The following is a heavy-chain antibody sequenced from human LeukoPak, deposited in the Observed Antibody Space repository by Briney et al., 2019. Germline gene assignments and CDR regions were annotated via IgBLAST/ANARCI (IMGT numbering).Heavy chain of an antibody. CDR1: GFTFSSYN. CDR3: ARDPGQGDY. CDR2: ISGSTTYK. J-gene: IGHJ4*02. V-gene: IGHV3-21*01. Sequence: GGSLRLSCAASGFTFSSYNMNWVRQAPGKGLEWVASISGSTTYKYYADSVTGRFTISRDNAKNSLYLQMNSLRAEDTAVYYCARDPGQGDYWGQGTLVTVSS.